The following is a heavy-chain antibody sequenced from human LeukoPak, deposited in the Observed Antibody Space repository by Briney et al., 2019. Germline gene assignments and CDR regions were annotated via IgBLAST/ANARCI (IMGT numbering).Heavy chain of an antibody. CDR2: IYHSGST. J-gene: IGHJ6*03. CDR3: ARDRKYYYHMDV. V-gene: IGHV4-38-2*02. Sequence: PSETLSLTCTVSGYSISSGYYWGWIRQPPGKGLEWIGTIYHSGSTYYNPPLKSRVTISVDTSKNQFSLNLTSLTAADTAVYYCARDRKYYYHMDVWGKGTTVTVSS. CDR1: GYSISSGYY. D-gene: IGHD1-14*01.